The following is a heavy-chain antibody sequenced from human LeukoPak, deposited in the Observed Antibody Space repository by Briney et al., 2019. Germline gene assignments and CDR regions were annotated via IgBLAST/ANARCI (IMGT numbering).Heavy chain of an antibody. CDR1: GFTFSSYS. Sequence: GGSLRLSCAASGFTFSSYSMNWVRQAPGKGLEWVSSISSSSSYIYYADSVKGRFTISRDNAKNSLYLQMNGLRAEDTAVYYCARDFAAPYCGGDRSGYYYGMDVWGQGTTVTVSS. D-gene: IGHD2-21*02. J-gene: IGHJ6*02. V-gene: IGHV3-21*01. CDR2: ISSSSSYI. CDR3: ARDFAAPYCGGDRSGYYYGMDV.